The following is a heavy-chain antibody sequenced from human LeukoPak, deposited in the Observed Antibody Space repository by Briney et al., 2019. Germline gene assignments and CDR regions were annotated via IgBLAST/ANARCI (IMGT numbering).Heavy chain of an antibody. CDR2: INHSGST. Sequence: PSETLSLTCAVYGGSFSGYYWSWIRQPPGKGLEWIGEINHSGSTNYNPSLKSRVTISVDTSKNQFSLKLSSVTAADTAVYYCALRYSGNYDAFDIWGQGTMVTVSS. V-gene: IGHV4-34*01. J-gene: IGHJ3*02. CDR1: GGSFSGYY. CDR3: ALRYSGNYDAFDI. D-gene: IGHD1-26*01.